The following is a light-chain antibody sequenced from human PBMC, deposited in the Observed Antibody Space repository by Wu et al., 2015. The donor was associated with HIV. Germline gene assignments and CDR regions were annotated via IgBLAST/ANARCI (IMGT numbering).Light chain of an antibody. J-gene: IGKJ2*01. CDR1: QSIGTS. CDR2: SAS. Sequence: DIQMTQSPSSLSASVGDSVIITCRPSQSIGTSLNWYQQKPGKAPKLLIFSASALLDDVPSRFRGDAPGTDFTLTISNLQPEDFATYYCQQFNSSPYTFGQGTKLDIK. V-gene: IGKV1-39*01. CDR3: QQFNSSPYT.